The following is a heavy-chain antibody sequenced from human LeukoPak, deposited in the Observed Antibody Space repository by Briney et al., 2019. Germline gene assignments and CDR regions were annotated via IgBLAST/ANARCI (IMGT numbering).Heavy chain of an antibody. J-gene: IGHJ4*02. D-gene: IGHD4-23*01. V-gene: IGHV1-69*05. CDR1: GGTFSSYA. Sequence: SVKVSCKASGGTFSSYAISWVRQAPGQGLEWMGGIIPIFGTANYAQKFQGRVTITTDESTSTAYMELSSLRSEDTAVYYCARVAGGNSGIDYWGQGTLVTVSS. CDR3: ARVAGGNSGIDY. CDR2: IIPIFGTA.